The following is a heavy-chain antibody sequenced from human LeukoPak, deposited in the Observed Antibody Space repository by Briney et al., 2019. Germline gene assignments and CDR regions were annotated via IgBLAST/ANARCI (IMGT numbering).Heavy chain of an antibody. CDR1: GGSISSYY. Sequence: SETLSLTCTVSGGSISSYYWSWIRQPPGKGLEWIGYIYYSGSTNYNPSLKSRVTISVDTSKNQFSLKLSSVTAADTAVYYCARHYYGSGTGYYFDYWGQGTLVTVSS. CDR2: IYYSGST. J-gene: IGHJ4*02. D-gene: IGHD3-10*01. CDR3: ARHYYGSGTGYYFDY. V-gene: IGHV4-59*01.